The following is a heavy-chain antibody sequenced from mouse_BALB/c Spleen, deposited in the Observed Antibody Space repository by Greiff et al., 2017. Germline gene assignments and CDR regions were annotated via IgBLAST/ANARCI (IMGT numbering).Heavy chain of an antibody. D-gene: IGHD2-4*01. CDR2: INPSTGYT. Sequence: QVQLQQSGAELAKPGASVKMSCKASGYTFTSYWMHWVKQRPGQGLEWIGYINPSTGYTEYNQKFKDKATLTADKSSSTAYMQLSSLTSEDSAVYYCAAMITYYAMDYWGQGTSVTVSS. V-gene: IGHV1-7*01. CDR1: GYTFTSYW. J-gene: IGHJ4*01. CDR3: AAMITYYAMDY.